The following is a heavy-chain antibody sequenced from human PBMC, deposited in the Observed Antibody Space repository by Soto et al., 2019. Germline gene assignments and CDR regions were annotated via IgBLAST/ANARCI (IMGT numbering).Heavy chain of an antibody. D-gene: IGHD3-10*01. CDR3: ASYGFYYYYGMDV. J-gene: IGHJ6*02. CDR1: GGSISSSSYY. Sequence: PSETLSLTCTVSGGSISSSSYYWGWIRQPPGKGLEWIGSIYYSGSTYYNPSLKSRVTISVDTSKNQFSLKLSSVTAAYTAVYYCASYGFYYYYGMDVWGQGTTVTVSS. CDR2: IYYSGST. V-gene: IGHV4-39*01.